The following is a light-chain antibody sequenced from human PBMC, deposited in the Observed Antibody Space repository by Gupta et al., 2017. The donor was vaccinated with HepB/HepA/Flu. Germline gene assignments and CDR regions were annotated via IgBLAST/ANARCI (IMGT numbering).Light chain of an antibody. V-gene: IGLV3-1*01. J-gene: IGLJ2*01. CDR3: PAWDSSVVVV. CDR1: NLEDKY. Sequence: YELTQPLSVSVSPGQTASIPCSGHNLEDKYVCWYQQKPGQTPVVVIYQDSKRPSGIPERFGSSNAGKIAFLTISGNQAMDDAYYYRPAWDSSVVVVFGGGTKLTVL. CDR2: QDS.